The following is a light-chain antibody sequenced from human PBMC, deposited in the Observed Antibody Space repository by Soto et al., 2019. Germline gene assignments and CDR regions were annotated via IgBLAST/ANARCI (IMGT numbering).Light chain of an antibody. J-gene: IGKJ5*01. Sequence: ENVLTQSPGTLSLSPGERATLSCRASQTVSSYLTWYQQRPGQAPRLLIYGASKRATGIPDRLSGSGSGTDFTRTISRLEPEDFALYYCQQYGTSPITFGHGTRLEIK. CDR2: GAS. CDR1: QTVSSY. CDR3: QQYGTSPIT. V-gene: IGKV3-20*01.